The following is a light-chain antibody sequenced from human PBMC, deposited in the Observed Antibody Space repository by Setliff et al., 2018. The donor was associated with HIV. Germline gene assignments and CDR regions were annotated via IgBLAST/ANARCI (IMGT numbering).Light chain of an antibody. CDR2: EVR. J-gene: IGLJ1*01. V-gene: IGLV2-14*02. CDR3: SSYTSSTTRV. Sequence: QSALTQPASVSGSPGQAITISCTGNNSDIGTYDLVSWYQQHPGRAPKLMIYEVRNRPSGVSNRFSGSKSGNTASLTISGLQAEDEADYYCSSYTSSTTRVFGTGTKVTVL. CDR1: NSDIGTYDL.